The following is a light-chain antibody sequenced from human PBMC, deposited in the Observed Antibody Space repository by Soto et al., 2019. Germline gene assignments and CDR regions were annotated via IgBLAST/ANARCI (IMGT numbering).Light chain of an antibody. CDR1: SSDGGSYNL. CDR3: CSYAGSSTFVV. Sequence: QSVLTQPASVSGSPGQSITISCTGTSSDGGSYNLVSWYQQHPGKAPKLMIYEGSKRPSGVSNRFSGSKSGNTASLTISGLQAEDEADYYCCSYAGSSTFVVFGGGTKLTFL. CDR2: EGS. V-gene: IGLV2-23*03. J-gene: IGLJ2*01.